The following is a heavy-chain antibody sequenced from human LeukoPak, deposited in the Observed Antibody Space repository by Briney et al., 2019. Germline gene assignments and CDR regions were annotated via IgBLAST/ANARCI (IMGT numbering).Heavy chain of an antibody. CDR3: GRHQLYCGGASCYPDWFDP. D-gene: IGHD2-15*01. CDR2: IYYSGST. V-gene: IGHV4-39*01. J-gene: IGHJ5*02. Sequence: SETLSLTCTVSGGSISSSSYYWGWIRQPPGKGLEWIGSIYYSGSTYYNPSLKSRVTISVDTSKNQFSLKLSSVTAADRAVYYCGRHQLYCGGASCYPDWFDPWGQGILVTVSS. CDR1: GGSISSSSYY.